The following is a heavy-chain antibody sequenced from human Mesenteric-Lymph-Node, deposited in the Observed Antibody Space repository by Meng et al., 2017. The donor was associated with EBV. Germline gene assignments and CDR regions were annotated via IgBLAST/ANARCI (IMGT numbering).Heavy chain of an antibody. CDR2: ISTSGSYI. Sequence: EVQLVEAGGGLVQPGGSLRLSCAASGFTFSSYAMSWVRQAPGKGLEWVSSISTSGSYIYYADSVKGRFTISRDNAKNSVYLQMNSLRVEDTAVYYCARVSGWYVWGQGTLVTVSS. CDR1: GFTFSSYA. D-gene: IGHD6-19*01. CDR3: ARVSGWYV. J-gene: IGHJ4*02. V-gene: IGHV3-21*01.